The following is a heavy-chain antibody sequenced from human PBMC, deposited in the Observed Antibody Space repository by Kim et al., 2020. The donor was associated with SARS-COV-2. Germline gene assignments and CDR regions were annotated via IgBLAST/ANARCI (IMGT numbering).Heavy chain of an antibody. D-gene: IGHD3-10*01. V-gene: IGHV4-34*01. CDR2: INHSGST. CDR3: VSERRLLWFGELRNV. J-gene: IGHJ6*02. CDR1: GGSFSGYY. Sequence: SETLSLTCAVYGGSFSGYYWSWIRQPPGKGLEWIGEINHSGSTNYNTSLKSRVTISVDTSKNQFSLKLSSVTAADTAVYYCVSERRLLWFGELRNVWGQGTTVTVS.